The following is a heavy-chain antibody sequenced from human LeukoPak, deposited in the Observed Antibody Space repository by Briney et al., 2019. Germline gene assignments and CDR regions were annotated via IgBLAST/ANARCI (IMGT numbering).Heavy chain of an antibody. J-gene: IGHJ4*02. V-gene: IGHV3-33*08. CDR3: ARARNNYDSSGYSALDY. Sequence: GGSLRLSCAASGFTFSSYEMNWVRQAPGKGLEWVASLWYDGTNKYHADSVKGRFTISRDNSKNTLYLQMNSLRAEDTAVYYCARARNNYDSSGYSALDYWGQGTLVTISS. CDR2: LWYDGTNK. D-gene: IGHD3-22*01. CDR1: GFTFSSYE.